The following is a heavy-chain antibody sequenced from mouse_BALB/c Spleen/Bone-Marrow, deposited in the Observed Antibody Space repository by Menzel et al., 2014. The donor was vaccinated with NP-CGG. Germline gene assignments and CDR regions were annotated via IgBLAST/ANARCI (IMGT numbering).Heavy chain of an antibody. CDR2: ISNGGGSA. D-gene: IGHD2-14*01. V-gene: IGHV5-12*01. CDR1: GFNFSDYY. CDR3: ERHDYRYDGWFAY. J-gene: IGHJ3*01. Sequence: DANMAQSGAGLVQTGGALKFSFASSGFNFSDYYMHWVLQHPVKTLEWVAYISNGGGSAYYPDTVKGRFTIDRHNGKNTLYRQMSRLKSADTAVTYCERHDYRYDGWFAYWGQATLVTVTA.